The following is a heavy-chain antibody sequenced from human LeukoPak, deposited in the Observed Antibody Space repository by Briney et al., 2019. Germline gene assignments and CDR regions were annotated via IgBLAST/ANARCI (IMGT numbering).Heavy chain of an antibody. CDR3: ARANFLYRSSSTCLFDY. V-gene: IGHV1-2*02. D-gene: IGHD2-2*01. CDR1: GYTFTDYY. CDR2: INHNDGDT. J-gene: IGHJ4*02. Sequence: ASVKVSCKASGYTFTDYYMHWVRQAPGQGFEWMGWINHNDGDTNYAQKFQSRVTMTRDTSISTAHMEVSRLRSDDTAVYYCARANFLYRSSSTCLFDYWGQGTQVTVSS.